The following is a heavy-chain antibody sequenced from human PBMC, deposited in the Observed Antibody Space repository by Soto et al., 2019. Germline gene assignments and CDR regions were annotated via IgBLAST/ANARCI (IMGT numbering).Heavy chain of an antibody. CDR3: ACDRPSVGPRANDAFDV. V-gene: IGHV1-3*01. J-gene: IGHJ3*01. CDR1: GFTFSDNL. D-gene: IGHD2-2*01. Sequence: QVQLVQSGAELKKPGASVNISCTASGFTFSDNLINWVRQAPGQGLEGMGWLNPDTGNTRYSETFQGRVTISRPSSASIAYLHLSDLENEDTALDFCACDRPSVGPRANDAFDVWGQGTMITVSS. CDR2: LNPDTGNT.